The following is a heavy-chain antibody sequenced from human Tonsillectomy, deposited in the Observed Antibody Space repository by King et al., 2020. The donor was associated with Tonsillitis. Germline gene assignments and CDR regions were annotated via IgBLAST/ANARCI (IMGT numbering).Heavy chain of an antibody. J-gene: IGHJ3*02. CDR1: GFTFSNAW. V-gene: IGHV3-15*07. CDR2: IKSKSDGGTT. Sequence: VQLVESGGGLVKPGGSLRLSCTASGFTFSNAWINWVRQAPGKGLEWVGRIKSKSDGGTTDYAAPVKGRFTISRDDSENTLYLQMNNLKTEDTAVYYCTTEYNGFWSGYSVDAFDIWGQGTMVSVSS. D-gene: IGHD3-3*01. CDR3: TTEYNGFWSGYSVDAFDI.